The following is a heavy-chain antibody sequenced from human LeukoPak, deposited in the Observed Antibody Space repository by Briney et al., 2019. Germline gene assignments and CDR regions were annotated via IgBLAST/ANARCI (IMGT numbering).Heavy chain of an antibody. CDR1: GFTFSSHA. Sequence: GGSLRLSCAASGFTFSSHAMNWVRQTPGKGLEWVSSIGGIGASTYYADSVKGRFTISRDNSKNTLYLQMNSLRAEDTALYYCARAAYGDYVNWFDPWGQGILVTVSS. D-gene: IGHD4-17*01. V-gene: IGHV3-23*01. J-gene: IGHJ5*02. CDR2: IGGIGAST. CDR3: ARAAYGDYVNWFDP.